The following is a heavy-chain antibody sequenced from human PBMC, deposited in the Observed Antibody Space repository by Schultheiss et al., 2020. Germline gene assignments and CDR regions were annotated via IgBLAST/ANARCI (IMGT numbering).Heavy chain of an antibody. V-gene: IGHV3-23*01. CDR1: GFTFSSYA. Sequence: GGSLRLSCAASGFTFSSYAMGWVRQAPGKGLEWVSAISGSGGSTYYADSVKGRFTISRDNSKNTLYLQMNSLRAEDTAVYYCAREGEQWLGNWFDPWGQGTLVTVSS. D-gene: IGHD6-19*01. J-gene: IGHJ5*02. CDR2: ISGSGGST. CDR3: AREGEQWLGNWFDP.